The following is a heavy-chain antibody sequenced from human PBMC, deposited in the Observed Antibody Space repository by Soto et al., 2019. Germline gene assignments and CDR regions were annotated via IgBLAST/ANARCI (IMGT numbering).Heavy chain of an antibody. CDR2: MSSSSGHT. J-gene: IGHJ4*02. CDR1: GYTFTSYD. D-gene: IGHD7-27*01. Sequence: QVQLVQSGAEVKEPGASVKVSCKASGYTFTSYDFNWVRQATGQGPEWMGWMSSSSGHTGYAQKFQGRVTMTRNTSRRTANMELSSMRSEDTAVYYCARGPSNWGFDYWGQGVLVTVSS. V-gene: IGHV1-8*01. CDR3: ARGPSNWGFDY.